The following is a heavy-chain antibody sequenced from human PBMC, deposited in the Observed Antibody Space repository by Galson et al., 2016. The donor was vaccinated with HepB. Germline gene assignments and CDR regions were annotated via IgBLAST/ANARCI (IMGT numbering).Heavy chain of an antibody. J-gene: IGHJ6*01. CDR3: ARDWGFWSDNHYGMDI. D-gene: IGHD3-3*01. V-gene: IGHV3-33*01. Sequence: SLRLSCAGSGFVFSSYGMHWVRQAPGKGLEWLATIWYAGSKKYYGDSVKGRFIISRDNSKNTLYLHMNSLGVEDTAVYFCARDWGFWSDNHYGMDIWGQGTLVTVAS. CDR2: IWYAGSKK. CDR1: GFVFSSYG.